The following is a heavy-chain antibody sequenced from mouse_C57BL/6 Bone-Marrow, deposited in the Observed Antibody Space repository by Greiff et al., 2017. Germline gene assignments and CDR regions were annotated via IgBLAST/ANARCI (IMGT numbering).Heavy chain of an antibody. CDR1: GYTFTSYW. D-gene: IGHD2-5*01. CDR2: IDPSDSYT. J-gene: IGHJ1*03. CDR3: ARDSNYVGYFDV. V-gene: IGHV1-69*01. Sequence: QVQLQQSGAELVMPGASVKLSCKASGYTFTSYWMHWVKQRPGQGLEWIGEIDPSDSYTNYNQKFKGKSTLTVDKSSSTAYMQLSSLTSEDSAVYYCARDSNYVGYFDVWGTGTTVTVSS.